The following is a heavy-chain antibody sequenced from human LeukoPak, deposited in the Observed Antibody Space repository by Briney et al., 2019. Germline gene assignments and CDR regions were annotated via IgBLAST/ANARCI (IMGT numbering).Heavy chain of an antibody. CDR2: IIPILGIA. D-gene: IGHD3-16*01. J-gene: IGHJ5*02. Sequence: SVKVSCKASGYTFTSYDISWVRQAPGQGLEWMGRIIPILGIANYAQKFQGRVTITADKSTSTAYMELSSLRSEDTAVYYCARGSGELAYNWFDPWGQGTLVTVSS. CDR3: ARGSGELAYNWFDP. CDR1: GYTFTSYD. V-gene: IGHV1-69*04.